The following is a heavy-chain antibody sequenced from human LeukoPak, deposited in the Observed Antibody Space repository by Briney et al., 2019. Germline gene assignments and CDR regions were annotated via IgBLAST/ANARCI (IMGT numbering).Heavy chain of an antibody. V-gene: IGHV3-23*01. J-gene: IGHJ4*02. CDR2: ISGNGENT. CDR3: TKKSPYGGRDS. Sequence: GGSLRLSCAASGFTFSSYSMSWIRQAPGKGLEWVSAISGNGENTYYADSMKGRFTISRDNSKNILYLQMSSLRAEDTAIYYCTKKSPYGGRDSWGRGTLVTVSS. CDR1: GFTFSSYS. D-gene: IGHD4/OR15-4a*01.